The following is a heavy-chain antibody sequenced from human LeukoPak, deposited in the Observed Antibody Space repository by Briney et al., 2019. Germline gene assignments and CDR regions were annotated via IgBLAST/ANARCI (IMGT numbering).Heavy chain of an antibody. V-gene: IGHV3-21*01. CDR3: ARDPMVRDITNFDY. CDR2: ISSISSYI. J-gene: IGHJ4*02. Sequence: PGGSLRLSCAASGFTFSSYSMNWVRQAPGKGLEWVSSISSISSYIYYADSVKGRFTISRDNSKNTLYLQMNSLRAEDTAVYYCARDPMVRDITNFDYWGQGTLVTVSS. D-gene: IGHD3-10*01. CDR1: GFTFSSYS.